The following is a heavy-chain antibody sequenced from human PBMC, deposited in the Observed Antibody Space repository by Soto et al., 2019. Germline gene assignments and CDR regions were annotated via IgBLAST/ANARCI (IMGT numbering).Heavy chain of an antibody. CDR1: GYTFTDYY. Sequence: QVRLVQSGAEVKKPGASVKVSCKASGYTFTDYYIHWVRQAPGQGLEWMGWINPNSGGTNYAQKFQGRVTMTRDTPISTAYMELSRLRSDDTAVYYCARSPPGYSKTNWFDPWGQGTLVTVSS. CDR3: ARSPPGYSKTNWFDP. CDR2: INPNSGGT. J-gene: IGHJ5*02. D-gene: IGHD4-4*01. V-gene: IGHV1-2*02.